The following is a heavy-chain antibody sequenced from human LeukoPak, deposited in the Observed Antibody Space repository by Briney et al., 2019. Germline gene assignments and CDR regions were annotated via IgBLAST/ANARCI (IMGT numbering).Heavy chain of an antibody. CDR3: ARGKWLQLRDYYYYGLDV. CDR2: INHSGST. CDR1: GASISSGDYH. Sequence: SQTLSLTCTVSGASISSGDYHWSWIRQPPGKGLEWIGEINHSGSTNYNPSLKSRVTISVDTSKNQFSLKLSSVTAADTAVYYCARGKWLQLRDYYYYGLDVWGQGTTVTVSS. J-gene: IGHJ6*02. D-gene: IGHD5-24*01. V-gene: IGHV4-30-4*01.